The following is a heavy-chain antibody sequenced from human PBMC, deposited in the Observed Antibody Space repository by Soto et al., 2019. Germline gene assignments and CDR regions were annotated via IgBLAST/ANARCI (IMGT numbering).Heavy chain of an antibody. CDR3: ARTGDRLKLSWYPYYFDY. Sequence: PSETLSLTCTVSGGSISSYYWSWIRQPPGKGLEWIGYIYYSGSTNYNPSLKSRVTISVDTSKNQFSLKLSSVTAADTAVYYCARTGDRLKLSWYPYYFDYWGQGTLVTVAS. CDR2: IYYSGST. J-gene: IGHJ4*02. D-gene: IGHD6-13*01. CDR1: GGSISSYY. V-gene: IGHV4-59*01.